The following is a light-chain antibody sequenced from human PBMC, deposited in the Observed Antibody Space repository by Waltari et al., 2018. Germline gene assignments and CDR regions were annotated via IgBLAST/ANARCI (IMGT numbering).Light chain of an antibody. CDR2: PVS. J-gene: IGKJ4*01. CDR3: QQYNTYPLT. CDR1: QDITTN. V-gene: IGKV1-16*02. Sequence: DIQMTQSPFSLSASVGDRITITCRVSQDITTNLGWLQQRPGKAPKSLIYPVSSLHPGVPSKFNGSRSGTDFTLTITNLQPEDFATYYCQQYNTYPLTFGGGTKVEIK.